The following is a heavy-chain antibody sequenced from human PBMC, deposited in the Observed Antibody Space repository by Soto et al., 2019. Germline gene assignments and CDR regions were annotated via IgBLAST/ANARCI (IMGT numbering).Heavy chain of an antibody. V-gene: IGHV3-30-3*01. D-gene: IGHD2-21*01. CDR2: ISYDGSNK. CDR3: AKVRGSTVAPGDDAFDI. Sequence: PGGSLRLSCAASGFTFSSYAMHWVRQAPGKGLEWVAVISYDGSNKYYADSVKGRFTIFRDNSKNTLYMQMNSLRAEDTAVYYCAKVRGSTVAPGDDAFDIWGQGTMVTVSS. J-gene: IGHJ3*02. CDR1: GFTFSSYA.